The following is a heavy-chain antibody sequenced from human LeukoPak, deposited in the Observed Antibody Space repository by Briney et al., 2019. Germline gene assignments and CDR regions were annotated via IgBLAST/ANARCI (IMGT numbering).Heavy chain of an antibody. J-gene: IGHJ4*02. CDR3: ARDSLSPPQGDS. Sequence: GGSLRLSCAASGFTVSSSYMSWVRRAPGKGLEWVSVIYSDGSTYYPDSVKGRFTISRDNSKNTLYLQMSSLRAEDTAVYFCARDSLSPPQGDSWGQGTLVTVSS. CDR1: GFTVSSSY. CDR2: IYSDGST. V-gene: IGHV3-53*01. D-gene: IGHD2/OR15-2a*01.